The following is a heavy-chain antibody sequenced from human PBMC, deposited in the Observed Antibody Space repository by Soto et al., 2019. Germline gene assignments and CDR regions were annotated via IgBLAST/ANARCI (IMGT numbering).Heavy chain of an antibody. CDR1: GFTFSSYS. CDR3: AILFEFDY. CDR2: ISSSSSTI. Sequence: EVQLVESGGGLVQPGGSLRLSCAASGFTFSSYSMNWVRQAPGKGLEWVSYISSSSSTIYYADSVKGRFTISRDNAKKSRYLQMNSLRDEDTAVYYCAILFEFDYWGQGTLVTVSS. J-gene: IGHJ4*02. V-gene: IGHV3-48*02. D-gene: IGHD3-9*01.